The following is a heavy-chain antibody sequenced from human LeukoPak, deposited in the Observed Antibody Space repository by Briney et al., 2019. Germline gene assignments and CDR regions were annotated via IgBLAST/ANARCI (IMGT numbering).Heavy chain of an antibody. Sequence: SETLSLTCAVYGGSFSGYSWTWIRQPPGKGLEWIGEINHSGSTNYNPSLKSRVTISVDTSKNQFSLKLNSVTAADTAVYFCARGAPGHWGQGTLVTVSS. J-gene: IGHJ4*02. CDR2: INHSGST. CDR3: ARGAPGH. V-gene: IGHV4-34*01. CDR1: GGSFSGYS.